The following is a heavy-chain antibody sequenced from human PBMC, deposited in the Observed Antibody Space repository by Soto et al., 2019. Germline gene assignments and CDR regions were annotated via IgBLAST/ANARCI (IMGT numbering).Heavy chain of an antibody. J-gene: IGHJ4*02. CDR1: GYTFTSYG. CDR3: ARDDIFGVVKTMAQNFDY. V-gene: IGHV1-18*04. CDR2: ISAYNGNT. D-gene: IGHD3-3*02. Sequence: GASVKVSCKASGYTFTSYGISWVRQAPGQGLEWMGWISAYNGNTNYAQKLQGRVTMTTDTSTSTAYMELRSLRSDDTAVYYCARDDIFGVVKTMAQNFDYWGQGTLVTVSS.